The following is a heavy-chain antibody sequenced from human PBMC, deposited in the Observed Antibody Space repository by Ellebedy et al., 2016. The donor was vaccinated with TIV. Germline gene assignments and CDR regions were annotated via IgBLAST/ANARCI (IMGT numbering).Heavy chain of an antibody. D-gene: IGHD3-10*01. CDR3: ARLDAIIDVKSLDY. J-gene: IGHJ4*02. V-gene: IGHV3-7*03. Sequence: GGSLRLSCSASGFTFSTYWMNWVRQAPGKGLEWVANIKQDGTDENYVDSVRGRFTISRDNAKKSVSLQMSSLRVDDTAVYFCARLDAIIDVKSLDYWGQGTLVTVSS. CDR2: IKQDGTDE. CDR1: GFTFSTYW.